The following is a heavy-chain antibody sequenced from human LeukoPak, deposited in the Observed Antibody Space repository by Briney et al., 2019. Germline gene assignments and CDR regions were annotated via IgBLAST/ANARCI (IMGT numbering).Heavy chain of an antibody. CDR3: TRQGVYYSDSSAFYY. CDR1: GYRFSNYW. J-gene: IGHJ4*02. CDR2: IYPGDSDT. Sequence: GESLKISCKTSGYRFSNYWIGWVRQMPGKGLELIGAIYPGDSDTRYSPSFQGQVTISADKSTTTSYLPWTSLRASDTATYFCTRQGVYYSDSSAFYYWGQGTLVTVSS. V-gene: IGHV5-51*01. D-gene: IGHD3-22*01.